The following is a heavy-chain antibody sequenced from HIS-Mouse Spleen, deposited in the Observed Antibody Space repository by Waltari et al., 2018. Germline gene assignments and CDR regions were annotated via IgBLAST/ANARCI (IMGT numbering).Heavy chain of an antibody. J-gene: IGHJ6*02. Sequence: QVQLQESGPGLVKPSQTLSLTCTVSGGSISSGCYYWSWIRQHPGKGLEWIGYINYSGSTYYNPSRKIRVTMSVDTSKSQCSLKLSSVTAADTAVYYCARSEYYEFWSAYYYYYGMDVWGQGTTVTVSS. CDR1: GGSISSGCYY. CDR2: INYSGST. V-gene: IGHV4-31*03. CDR3: ARSEYYEFWSAYYYYYGMDV. D-gene: IGHD3-3*01.